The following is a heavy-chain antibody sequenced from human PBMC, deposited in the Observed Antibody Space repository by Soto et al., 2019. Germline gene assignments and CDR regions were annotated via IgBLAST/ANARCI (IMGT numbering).Heavy chain of an antibody. Sequence: EVQLVESGGGLVQPGGSLRLSCAASGFTFSDHYMDWVRQAPGKGLEWVGRTRDKAHSYSTEYAASVKGRFTISRDDSKNSLFLQMNSLKTEDTAVYYCARVNYYGSGRKHNMDVWRQGTTVTVSS. CDR2: TRDKAHSYST. J-gene: IGHJ6*02. CDR3: ARVNYYGSGRKHNMDV. D-gene: IGHD3-10*01. CDR1: GFTFSDHY. V-gene: IGHV3-72*01.